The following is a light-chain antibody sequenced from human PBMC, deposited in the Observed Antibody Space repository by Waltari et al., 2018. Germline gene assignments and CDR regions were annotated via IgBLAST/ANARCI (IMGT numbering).Light chain of an antibody. CDR3: QQRSNWPLT. CDR1: PRVSNY. CDR2: DAS. V-gene: IGKV3-11*01. J-gene: IGKJ4*01. Sequence: EILLTQSPATLSLSPGERATLSCRASPRVSNYLVWYQQKPGQAPRLLIYDASNRATGIPARFSGSGSGTYFTLTINSLEPEDFAVYYCQQRSNWPLTFGGGTKVEIK.